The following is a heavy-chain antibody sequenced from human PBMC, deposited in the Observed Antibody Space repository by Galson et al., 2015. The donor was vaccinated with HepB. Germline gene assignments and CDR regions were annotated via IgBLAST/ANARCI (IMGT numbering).Heavy chain of an antibody. CDR1: GFTFSTYW. J-gene: IGHJ4*02. V-gene: IGHV3-7*01. Sequence: SLRLSCAASGFTFSTYWMTWVRQAPGKGLEWVASIKEDGSEKYYVDSVRGRFTISRANAKNSLYLQMNSLRAEDTAVYYCARGQRGYSFGYRMGIDYWGQGTLVTVSS. CDR3: ARGQRGYSFGYRMGIDY. D-gene: IGHD5-18*01. CDR2: IKEDGSEK.